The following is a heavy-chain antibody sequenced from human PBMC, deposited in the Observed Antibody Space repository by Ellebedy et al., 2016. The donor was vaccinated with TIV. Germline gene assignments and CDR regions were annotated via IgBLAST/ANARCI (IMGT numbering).Heavy chain of an antibody. D-gene: IGHD6-13*01. Sequence: GESLKISCSVSGFTFSSYAMHWVRQAPGKGLQYVSAISSNGVTTDYADSVEGRFTISRDNSKNTLYLQMRSLRPEDTAVYYCVKAWHSSSWNSNWFDPWGQGTLVIVSS. CDR3: VKAWHSSSWNSNWFDP. V-gene: IGHV3-64D*09. J-gene: IGHJ5*02. CDR1: GFTFSSYA. CDR2: ISSNGVTT.